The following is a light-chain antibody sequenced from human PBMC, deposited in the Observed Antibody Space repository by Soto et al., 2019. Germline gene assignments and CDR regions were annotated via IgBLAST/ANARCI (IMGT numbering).Light chain of an antibody. CDR1: QSISSY. Sequence: GAIVTITCRASQSISSYLNWYQQKPGKAPKLLIYAASTLQSGVPPRFSGSGSGTDFTLTISSLQPEDFAIYYCQESYSTLFGQGTRLEIK. CDR2: AAS. CDR3: QESYSTL. J-gene: IGKJ5*01. V-gene: IGKV1-39*01.